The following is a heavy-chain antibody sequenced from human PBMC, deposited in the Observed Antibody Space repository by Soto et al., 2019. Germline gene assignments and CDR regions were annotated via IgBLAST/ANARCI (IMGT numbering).Heavy chain of an antibody. J-gene: IGHJ4*02. Sequence: QLQLHESGSGLVKPSHTLSLTCTVSGGSISNAAYSWSWIRPPPGKGLEWIGYIYPSGMPFYNPSLRSRVTISIDRSNDQFSLNLKSVTAADTAVYSCARERGGYGLFDSWGQGTLVTVSS. D-gene: IGHD5-18*01. CDR2: IYPSGMP. CDR3: ARERGGYGLFDS. CDR1: GGSISNAAYS. V-gene: IGHV4-30-2*01.